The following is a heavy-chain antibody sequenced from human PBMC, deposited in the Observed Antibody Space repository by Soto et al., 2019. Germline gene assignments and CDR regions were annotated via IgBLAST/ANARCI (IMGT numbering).Heavy chain of an antibody. V-gene: IGHV3-23*01. D-gene: IGHD6-25*01. CDR2: ISGSGGST. CDR3: ANLYSSGWYFDY. Sequence: PGGSLRLSCAASGFTFSSYAMSWVRQAPGKGLEWVSAISGSGGSTYYADSVKGRFTISRDNSKKTLYLQMNSLRAEDTAAYYCANLYSSGWYFDYWGQGTLVTVSS. J-gene: IGHJ4*02. CDR1: GFTFSSYA.